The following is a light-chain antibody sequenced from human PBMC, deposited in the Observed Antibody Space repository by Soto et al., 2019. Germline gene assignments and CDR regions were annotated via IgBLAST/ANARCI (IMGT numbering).Light chain of an antibody. CDR3: MHYYCMQGTHCYT. V-gene: IGKV2-30*01. Sequence: DVVMTQSPLSLPVTLGQPASISCRSSQSLVYSDGNTYLNWFQQRPGKSPRRLIYKVSNRDSGVPDRFSGRWSGTDFTLKISRVESEYVGVYYGMHYYCMQGTHCYTFGQGTKLEIK. CDR2: KVS. J-gene: IGKJ2*01. CDR1: QSLVYSDGNTY.